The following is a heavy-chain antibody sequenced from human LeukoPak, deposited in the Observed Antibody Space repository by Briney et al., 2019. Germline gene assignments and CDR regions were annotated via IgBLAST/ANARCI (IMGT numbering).Heavy chain of an antibody. Sequence: GRSLRLSCAASGFTLSTYAMHWVRQAPGKGRGWVAVISDDDKYNTDSVKGRFTITIDNSKNTRYLQMNSLRTEDTSVYFCARGRTLVRGLDDGLLDYWGQGTLVTVSS. V-gene: IGHV3-30*04. J-gene: IGHJ4*02. CDR1: GFTLSTYA. D-gene: IGHD3-10*01. CDR2: ISDDDK. CDR3: ARGRTLVRGLDDGLLDY.